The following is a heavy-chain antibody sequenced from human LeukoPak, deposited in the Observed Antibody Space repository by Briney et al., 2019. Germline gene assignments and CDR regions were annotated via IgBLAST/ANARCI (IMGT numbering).Heavy chain of an antibody. V-gene: IGHV1-69*05. D-gene: IGHD5-12*01. Sequence: GSSVKVSCKASGGTFSSYAISWVRQAPGQGVEWMGRIIPIFGTANYAQKFQGRVTITTDESTSTAYMELSSLRSEDTAVYYCARDWTVAKAFDIWGQGTMVTVSS. CDR1: GGTFSSYA. CDR3: ARDWTVAKAFDI. J-gene: IGHJ3*02. CDR2: IIPIFGTA.